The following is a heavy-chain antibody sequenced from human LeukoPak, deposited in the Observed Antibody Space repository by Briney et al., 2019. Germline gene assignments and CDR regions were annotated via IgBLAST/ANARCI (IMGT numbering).Heavy chain of an antibody. CDR1: GGSISSYY. D-gene: IGHD6-13*01. V-gene: IGHV4-59*08. CDR2: IYYSGST. Sequence: SETLSLTCTVSGGSISSYYWSWIRQPPGKGLEWIGYIYYSGSTNYNPSLKSRVTISVDTSKNQFSLKLSSVTAADTAVYYCARHAEAAAGTYDAFDIWGQGTMVTGSS. J-gene: IGHJ3*02. CDR3: ARHAEAAAGTYDAFDI.